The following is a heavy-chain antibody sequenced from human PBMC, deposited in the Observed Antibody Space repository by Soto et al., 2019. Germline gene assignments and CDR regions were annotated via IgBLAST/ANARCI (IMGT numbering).Heavy chain of an antibody. J-gene: IGHJ5*02. V-gene: IGHV4-34*01. D-gene: IGHD6-13*01. CDR1: GGSFSGYY. CDR2: INHSGST. CDR3: ARGRLSIAAAGKGFDP. Sequence: SETLSLTCAVYGGSFSGYYWSWIRQPPGKGLEWIGEINHSGSTNYNPSLKSRVTISVDTSKNQFSLKLSSVTAADTAVYYCARGRLSIAAAGKGFDPWGQGTLVTVSS.